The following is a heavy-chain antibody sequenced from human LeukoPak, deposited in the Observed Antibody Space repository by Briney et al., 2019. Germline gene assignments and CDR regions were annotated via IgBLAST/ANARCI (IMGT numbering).Heavy chain of an antibody. CDR3: ARWYGGYGFYNWFDP. D-gene: IGHD5-12*01. Sequence: PSETLSLTCAVYGGSFSGYYWSWIRQPPGKGLEWIGEINHSGSTNYNPSLKSRVTISVDTSKNQFSLKLSSVTAADTAVYYCARWYGGYGFYNWFDPWGQGTLVTVSS. CDR2: INHSGST. V-gene: IGHV4-34*01. CDR1: GGSFSGYY. J-gene: IGHJ5*02.